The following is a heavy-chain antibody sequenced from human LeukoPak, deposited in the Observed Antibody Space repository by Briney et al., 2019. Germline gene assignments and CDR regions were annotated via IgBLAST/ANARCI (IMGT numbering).Heavy chain of an antibody. J-gene: IGHJ4*02. Sequence: ASVKVSCKASGYTFTGYYMHWVRQAPGQGLEWMGWINPNSGGTNYAQKFQGRVTMTRDTSISTAYMELSRLRSDDTAVYYCAGEVGDSTSCFDYWGQGTLVTVSS. CDR1: GYTFTGYY. CDR2: INPNSGGT. D-gene: IGHD6-6*01. CDR3: AGEVGDSTSCFDY. V-gene: IGHV1-2*02.